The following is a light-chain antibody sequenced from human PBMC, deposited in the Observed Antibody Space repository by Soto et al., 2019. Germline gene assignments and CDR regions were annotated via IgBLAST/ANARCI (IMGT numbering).Light chain of an antibody. J-gene: IGLJ2*01. CDR3: GTWDSSLSAVV. Sequence: QAVLTKPPSVSAAPGQTVTISCSGSSSNIGNNYVSWYQQLPGTAPKLLISDHNKQPSGIPDRFSGSKSGTSATLGITGLQTGDEVDYYCGTWDSSLSAVVFGGGTKLTVL. CDR1: SSNIGNNY. CDR2: DHN. V-gene: IGLV1-51*01.